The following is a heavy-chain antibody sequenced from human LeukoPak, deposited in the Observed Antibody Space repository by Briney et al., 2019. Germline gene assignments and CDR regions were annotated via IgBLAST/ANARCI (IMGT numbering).Heavy chain of an antibody. CDR1: GYSFTSYW. V-gene: IGHV5-51*01. CDR2: IYPGDSAT. Sequence: GESLKISCKGSGYSFTSYWIGWVRQMPGKGLEWMGIIYPGDSATRYSPSFQGQDTISADKSISTAYLQWSSLKASDTAMYYCARPRDYDFWSGSYYFDYWGQGTLVTVSS. J-gene: IGHJ4*02. CDR3: ARPRDYDFWSGSYYFDY. D-gene: IGHD3-3*01.